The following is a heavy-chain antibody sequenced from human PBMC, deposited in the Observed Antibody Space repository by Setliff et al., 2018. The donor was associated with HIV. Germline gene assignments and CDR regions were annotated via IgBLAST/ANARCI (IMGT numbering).Heavy chain of an antibody. CDR2: ISSSSSSI. V-gene: IGHV3-48*01. CDR1: GFTFSSYG. Sequence: PGGSLRLSCAASGFTFSSYGMHWVRQAPGKGLEWVSYISSSSSSIYHADSVKGRFTISRDNAKNTLYLQMNRLRAEDTALYYCVRGPQFRPHWGQGTLVTVSS. CDR3: VRGPQFRPH. J-gene: IGHJ4*02.